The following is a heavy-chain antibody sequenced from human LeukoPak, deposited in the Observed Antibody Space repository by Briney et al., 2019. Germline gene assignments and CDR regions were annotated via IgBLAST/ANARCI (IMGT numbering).Heavy chain of an antibody. J-gene: IGHJ5*02. CDR1: GGSISNYY. CDR2: IYYSGST. D-gene: IGHD1-26*01. V-gene: IGHV4-59*01. CDR3: ARREYTGKHSPYAS. Sequence: SETLSLTCTVSGGSISNYYWSWIRQTPGKGLQWIGYIYYSGSTNYNPSLKSRVTISVDTSKNQFSLKLTSVTAADTAVYYCARREYTGKHSPYASWGQGTLVTVSS.